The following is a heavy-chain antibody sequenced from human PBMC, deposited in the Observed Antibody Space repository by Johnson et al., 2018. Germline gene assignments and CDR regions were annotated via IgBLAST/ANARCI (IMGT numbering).Heavy chain of an antibody. V-gene: IGHV3-30*18. D-gene: IGHD3-10*01. CDR2: ISFDGKVP. CDR1: GFIFSRYD. CDR3: ANGPVFGSDIAEFHH. Sequence: QVQLVQSGGGVVQPGTSLRLSCAASGFIFSRYDFHWVRPAPGKGLEWVSVISFDGKVPYYADSLRGRFTISRDNAKNMVNLQMDRLRGEDTAIYFCANGPVFGSDIAEFHHWGQGTLVTVSS. J-gene: IGHJ1*01.